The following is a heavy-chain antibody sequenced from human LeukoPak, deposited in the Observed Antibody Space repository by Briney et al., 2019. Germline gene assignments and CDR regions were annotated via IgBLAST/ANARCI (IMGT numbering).Heavy chain of an antibody. CDR1: GFTFSSYA. Sequence: GGSLRLSRAASGFTFSSYAMSWVRQAPGKGLEWVSAISGSGGSTYYADSVKGRFTISRDNSKNTLYLQMNSLRAEDTAVYYCAKDRDRGYSYGHFDYWGQGTLVTVSS. J-gene: IGHJ4*02. CDR3: AKDRDRGYSYGHFDY. CDR2: ISGSGGST. D-gene: IGHD5-18*01. V-gene: IGHV3-23*01.